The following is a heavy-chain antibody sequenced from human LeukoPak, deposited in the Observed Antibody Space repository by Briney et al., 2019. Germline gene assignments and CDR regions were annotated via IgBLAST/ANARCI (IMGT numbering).Heavy chain of an antibody. CDR1: GYTFTSYY. Sequence: ASVKVSCKASGYTFTSYYMHWVRQAPGQGLEWMGIINPSGGSTSYAQKFQGRVTMTRDTSTGTVYMELSSLRSEDTAVYYCATIAVAGTWDFDYWGQGTLATVSS. J-gene: IGHJ4*02. V-gene: IGHV1-46*01. CDR3: ATIAVAGTWDFDY. D-gene: IGHD6-19*01. CDR2: INPSGGST.